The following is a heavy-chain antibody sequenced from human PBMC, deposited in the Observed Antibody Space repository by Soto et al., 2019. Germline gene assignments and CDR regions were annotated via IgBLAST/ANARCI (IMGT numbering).Heavy chain of an antibody. CDR1: SDSISSYY. J-gene: IGHJ4*02. CDR2: ISYSGST. V-gene: IGHV4-59*01. D-gene: IGHD6-13*01. CDR3: ARGTSWQLPFDY. Sequence: SETLSLTCTVSSDSISSYYWSWIRQPPGKRLEWIGYISYSGSTDYNPSLKSRVTISGDTSKNQFSLKVSSVTAADTAVYYCARGTSWQLPFDYWGQGTLVTAPQ.